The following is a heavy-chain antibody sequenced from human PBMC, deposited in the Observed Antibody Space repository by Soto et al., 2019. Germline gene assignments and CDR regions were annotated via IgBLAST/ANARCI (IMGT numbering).Heavy chain of an antibody. CDR1: GFSLSTSGVG. V-gene: IGHV2-5*02. J-gene: IGHJ4*02. D-gene: IGHD3-10*01. CDR3: ARLCFGAFKPFCYFDY. CDR2: IYWDDDI. Sequence: QITLKESGPTLVKPTQTLTLTCTFSGFSLSTSGVGVGWIRQPPGKALEWLALIYWDDDIRYNPNLKSRLTIHKDTSKNPVVLTMTAKDPVDTATYYCARLCFGAFKPFCYFDYWGQGTLVTVSS.